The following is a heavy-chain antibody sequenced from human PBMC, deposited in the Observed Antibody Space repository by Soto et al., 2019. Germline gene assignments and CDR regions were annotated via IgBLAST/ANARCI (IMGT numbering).Heavy chain of an antibody. D-gene: IGHD3-16*01. CDR2: ISSRSRFI. J-gene: IGHJ6*02. V-gene: IGHV3-11*06. CDR3: ARVRSYGYGPGAMDV. Sequence: QVQLVESGGDLVKPGGSLRVSCAASGFTFSDYYMTWIRQAPGKGLEWVSYISSRSRFIKDADSVKGRFIISRDNAKNSLSLQMNSLRVEDTAIYYCARVRSYGYGPGAMDVWGQGTTVTVSS. CDR1: GFTFSDYY.